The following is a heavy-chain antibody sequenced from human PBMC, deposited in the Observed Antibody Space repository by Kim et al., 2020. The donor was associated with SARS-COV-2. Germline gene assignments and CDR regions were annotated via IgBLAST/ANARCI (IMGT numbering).Heavy chain of an antibody. Sequence: GGSLRLSCAASGFTFSSYAMHWVRQAPGKGLEWVAVISYDGSNKYYADSVKGRFTISRDNSKNTLYLQMNSLRAEDTAVYYCARDHPYSSSSGLDYWGQGTLVTVSS. J-gene: IGHJ4*02. D-gene: IGHD6-6*01. CDR1: GFTFSSYA. V-gene: IGHV3-30*04. CDR2: ISYDGSNK. CDR3: ARDHPYSSSSGLDY.